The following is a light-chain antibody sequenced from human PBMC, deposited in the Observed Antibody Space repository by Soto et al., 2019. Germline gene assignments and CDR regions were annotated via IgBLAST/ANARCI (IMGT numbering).Light chain of an antibody. CDR2: GAS. CDR3: QQYGSSPT. CDR1: QSVSSSY. V-gene: IGKV3-20*01. Sequence: EIVLTQSPGTLSLSPGERATLSCRASQSVSSSYLAWYQQKPGQAPRLLILGASTRATGIPDRFSGSGSGTDFTLTISRLEPADFAVYYCQQYGSSPTFGQGTKVDIK. J-gene: IGKJ1*01.